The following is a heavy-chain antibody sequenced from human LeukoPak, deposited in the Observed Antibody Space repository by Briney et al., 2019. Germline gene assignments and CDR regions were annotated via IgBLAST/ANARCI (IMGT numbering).Heavy chain of an antibody. CDR3: ARWPYSSSYYFDY. D-gene: IGHD6-6*01. J-gene: IGHJ4*02. CDR1: GFTFSSYS. V-gene: IGHV3-21*01. Sequence: GSLRLSCAASGFTFSSYSMNWVRQAPGKGLEWVSSISDSNTYIYYADSVRGRFTLSRDNAKNSLYLQMNSLRAEDTAVYYCARWPYSSSYYFDYWGQGTLVTVSS. CDR2: ISDSNTYI.